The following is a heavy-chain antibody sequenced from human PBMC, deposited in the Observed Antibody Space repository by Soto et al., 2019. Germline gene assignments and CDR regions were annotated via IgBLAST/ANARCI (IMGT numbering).Heavy chain of an antibody. D-gene: IGHD3-9*01. Sequence: GGSLRLSCAASGFTFSSYAMSWVRQAPGKGLEWVSAISGSGGSTYYADSVKGRFTISRDNSKNTLYLQMNSLRAEDTAVYYCVKSDDILTGYCLFDYWGQGTLVTVSS. CDR3: VKSDDILTGYCLFDY. V-gene: IGHV3-23*01. CDR1: GFTFSSYA. CDR2: ISGSGGST. J-gene: IGHJ4*02.